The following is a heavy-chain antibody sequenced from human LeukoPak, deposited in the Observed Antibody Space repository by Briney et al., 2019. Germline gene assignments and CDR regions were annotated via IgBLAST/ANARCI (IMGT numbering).Heavy chain of an antibody. CDR1: GGSISSSSYY. J-gene: IGHJ5*02. Sequence: SETLSLTCTVSGGSISSSSYYWGWIRQPPGKGLEWIGSIYFSGSTYYNPSLKSRVTMSVDTSKNQFSLKLSSVTAADTAVYYCARHFSWFDPWGQGTLVTVSS. CDR2: IYFSGST. CDR3: ARHFSWFDP. V-gene: IGHV4-39*01.